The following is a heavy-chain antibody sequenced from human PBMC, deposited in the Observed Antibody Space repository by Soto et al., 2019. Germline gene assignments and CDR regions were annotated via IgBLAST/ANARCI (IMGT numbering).Heavy chain of an antibody. CDR2: IYHSGST. CDR3: AREPYPMVRGGFGP. Sequence: SETLSLTCAVSGSSISSSNWWSWVRQPPGTGLEWIGEIYHSGSTNYNPSLKSRVTISVDTSKNQFSLKLSSVTAADTAVYYCAREPYPMVRGGFGPWGQGTLVTVSS. J-gene: IGHJ5*02. D-gene: IGHD3-10*01. CDR1: GSSISSSNW. V-gene: IGHV4-4*02.